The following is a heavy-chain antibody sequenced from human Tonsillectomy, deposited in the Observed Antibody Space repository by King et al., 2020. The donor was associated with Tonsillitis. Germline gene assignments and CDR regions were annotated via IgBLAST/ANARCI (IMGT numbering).Heavy chain of an antibody. J-gene: IGHJ4*02. V-gene: IGHV1-2*02. Sequence: VQLVESGAEVKKPGASVKVSCKASGYTFTDYYMHWVRQAPGQGLEWMGWINPNSGDTDYAQKFQGRVTMTRDTSISTAYMELSRLRSDDTAVYYCARGLGYYGSGSYYTEYYFDYWSQGTLVTVSS. CDR2: INPNSGDT. D-gene: IGHD3-10*01. CDR1: GYTFTDYY. CDR3: ARGLGYYGSGSYYTEYYFDY.